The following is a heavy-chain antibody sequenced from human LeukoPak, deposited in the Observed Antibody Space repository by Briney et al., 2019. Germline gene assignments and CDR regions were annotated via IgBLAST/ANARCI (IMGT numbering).Heavy chain of an antibody. CDR1: GFTFSSYA. V-gene: IGHV3-23*01. J-gene: IGHJ4*02. Sequence: GGSLRLSCAASGFTFSSYAMSWVRQAPGKGLEWVSAISGSGGSTYYADSVKGRFTISRDNSKNTLYLQMNSLRAEDTAVYYCAKDMALLWFGELSWAFDYWGQGTLVTVSS. CDR2: ISGSGGST. CDR3: AKDMALLWFGELSWAFDY. D-gene: IGHD3-10*01.